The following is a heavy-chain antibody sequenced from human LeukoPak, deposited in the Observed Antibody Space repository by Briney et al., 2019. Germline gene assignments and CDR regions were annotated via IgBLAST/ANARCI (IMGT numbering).Heavy chain of an antibody. V-gene: IGHV4-59*11. Sequence: PSETLSLTCTVSGASISTHYWSWLRQPPGKELEWIAYLRDTESTKDNPSLKSRVALSADTSKNQFSLRLTSVTVADTAIYYCATLKRGSVFGYFNFWGQGLLVTVSS. D-gene: IGHD3-3*01. CDR3: ATLKRGSVFGYFNF. CDR1: GASISTHY. J-gene: IGHJ4*02. CDR2: LRDTEST.